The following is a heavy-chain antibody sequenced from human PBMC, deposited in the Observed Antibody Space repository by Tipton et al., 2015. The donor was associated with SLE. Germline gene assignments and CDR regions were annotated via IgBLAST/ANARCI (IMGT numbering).Heavy chain of an antibody. Sequence: TLSLTCAVYGGSFSGYYWSWIRQPPGKGLEWIGEINHSGSTNYNPSLKSRVTISVDTSKNQFSLKLSSVTAADTAVYYCARDGIAANWGQGTLVTVSS. J-gene: IGHJ4*02. CDR3: ARDGIAAN. CDR1: GGSFSGYY. CDR2: INHSGST. V-gene: IGHV4-34*01. D-gene: IGHD6-13*01.